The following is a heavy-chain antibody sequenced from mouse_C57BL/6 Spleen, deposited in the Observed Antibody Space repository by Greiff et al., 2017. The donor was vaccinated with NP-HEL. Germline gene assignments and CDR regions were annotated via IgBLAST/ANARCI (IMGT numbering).Heavy chain of an antibody. CDR3: ARGITTVVATGYYAMDY. V-gene: IGHV1-26*01. CDR1: GYTFTDYY. D-gene: IGHD1-1*01. CDR2: INPNNGGT. J-gene: IGHJ4*01. Sequence: EVQLQQSGPELVKPGASVKISCKASGYTFTDYYMNWVKQSHGKSLEWIGDINPNNGGTSYNQKFKGKATLTVDKSSSTAYMELRSRTSEDSAVYYCARGITTVVATGYYAMDYWGQGTSVTVSS.